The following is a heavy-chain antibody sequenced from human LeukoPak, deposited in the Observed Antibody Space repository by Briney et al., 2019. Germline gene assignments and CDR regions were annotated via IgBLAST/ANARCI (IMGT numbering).Heavy chain of an antibody. Sequence: GGSVRHSCAASGFTFSNYAMSWVRQARDRGGEGVSTISSGGDSTYDADSVKGRFTISRDNSKNSLYLQMNNVRVEDTAVYYCAGEAAAGTQDLDYGGQGNLVTVSS. CDR3: AGEAAAGTQDLDY. D-gene: IGHD6-13*01. V-gene: IGHV3-23*01. J-gene: IGHJ4*02. CDR1: GFTFSNYA. CDR2: ISSGGDST.